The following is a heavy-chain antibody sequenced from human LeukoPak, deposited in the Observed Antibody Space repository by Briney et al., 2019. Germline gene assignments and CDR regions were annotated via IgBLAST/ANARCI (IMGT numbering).Heavy chain of an antibody. CDR3: AKEVDCPSDCLFFHS. D-gene: IGHD2-21*02. J-gene: IGHJ4*02. CDR1: GFTFDRFT. Sequence: GGSLRLSCAASGFTFDRFTIHWVRHTPGKGLEWVSFINRRGHTSYADSVKGRFTISRDNSRNSVFLQMNSLRPEDTALYHCAKEVDCPSDCLFFHSWGQGTLVTVSS. V-gene: IGHV3-43*01. CDR2: INRRGHT.